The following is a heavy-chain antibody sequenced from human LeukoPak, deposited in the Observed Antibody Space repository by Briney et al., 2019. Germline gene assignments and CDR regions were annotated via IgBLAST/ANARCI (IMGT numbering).Heavy chain of an antibody. CDR1: GGSIFADY. CDR2: IYYSGSA. J-gene: IGHJ4*02. Sequence: PSETLSLTCSVSGGSIFADYWSWIRQPLGKGLEWIGYIYYSGSANYNPSLKSRITISVDTSKNKFSLRLRSVTAADTAIYYCARRTGSYFGQFDSWGQGTLVTVSS. D-gene: IGHD3-10*01. V-gene: IGHV4-59*01. CDR3: ARRTGSYFGQFDS.